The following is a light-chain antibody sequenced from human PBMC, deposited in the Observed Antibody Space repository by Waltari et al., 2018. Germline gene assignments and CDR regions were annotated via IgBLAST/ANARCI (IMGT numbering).Light chain of an antibody. Sequence: EIVLTQSPATLSLSPGERGTLSCRASQSVNTNLAWYQQKPGQAPRLLIYDASNRATGIRARFSGSGSGTDFTLTISSLEREDFAVYYCQQRSTWPSITFGQGTRLEIK. CDR2: DAS. CDR1: QSVNTN. V-gene: IGKV3-11*01. CDR3: QQRSTWPSIT. J-gene: IGKJ5*01.